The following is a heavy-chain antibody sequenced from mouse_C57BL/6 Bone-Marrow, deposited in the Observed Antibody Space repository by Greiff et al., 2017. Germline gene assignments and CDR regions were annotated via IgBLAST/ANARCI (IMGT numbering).Heavy chain of an antibody. CDR1: GYSFTDYN. D-gene: IGHD1-1*01. CDR3: ARVTTVVEDAMDY. Sequence: VHVKQSGPELVKPGASVKISCKASGYSFTDYNMNWVKQSNGKSLEWIGVINPNYGTTSYNQKFKGKATLTVDQSSSTAYMQLNSLTSEDSAVYYCARVTTVVEDAMDYWGQGTSVTVSS. V-gene: IGHV1-39*01. J-gene: IGHJ4*01. CDR2: INPNYGTT.